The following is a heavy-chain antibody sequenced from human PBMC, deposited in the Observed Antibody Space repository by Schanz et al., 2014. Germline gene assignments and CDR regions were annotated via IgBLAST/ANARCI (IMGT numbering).Heavy chain of an antibody. J-gene: IGHJ5*01. Sequence: QLQLQESGSGLVKPSQTLSLTCGVSGGSISSGGSSWNWIRLPPGKGLEWIGYIYHSGSTYYNPSLKSRVTKAVDRSKNQFSLSLNSVTAADTAVYYCARSPGDFPGWFDSWGQGTLVTVSS. V-gene: IGHV4-30-2*01. CDR2: IYHSGST. CDR1: GGSISSGGSS. CDR3: ARSPGDFPGWFDS. D-gene: IGHD4-17*01.